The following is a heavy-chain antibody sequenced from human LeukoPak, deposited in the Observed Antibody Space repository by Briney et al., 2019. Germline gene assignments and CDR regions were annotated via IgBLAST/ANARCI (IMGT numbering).Heavy chain of an antibody. CDR1: GGSISSSSYY. V-gene: IGHV4-39*07. J-gene: IGHJ4*02. Sequence: SETLSLTCTVSGGSISSSSYYWGWIRQPPGKGLEWIGSIYYSGSTYYNPSLKSRVTISVDTSKNQFSLKLSSVTAADTAVYHCARVSPREWLPPFDYWGQGTLVTVSS. D-gene: IGHD3-3*01. CDR2: IYYSGST. CDR3: ARVSPREWLPPFDY.